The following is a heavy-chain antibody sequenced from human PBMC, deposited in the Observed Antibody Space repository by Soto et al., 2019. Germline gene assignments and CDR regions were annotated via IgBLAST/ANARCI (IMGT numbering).Heavy chain of an antibody. CDR2: INPKSGGT. CDR1: GYSFTDYH. CDR3: ARGDSTDCSNGVCSFFYNHDMDV. J-gene: IGHJ6*02. V-gene: IGHV1-2*04. Sequence: ASMQVSCKESGYSFTDYHIRWVRQAPGQGLEWLGRINPKSGGTSTAQKFQGWVTMTTDTSISTASMELTRLTSDDTAIYYCARGDSTDCSNGVCSFFYNHDMDVWGQGTTVTVSS. D-gene: IGHD2-8*01.